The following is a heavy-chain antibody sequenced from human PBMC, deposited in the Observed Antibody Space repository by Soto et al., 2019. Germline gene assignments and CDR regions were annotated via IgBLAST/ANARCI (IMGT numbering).Heavy chain of an antibody. Sequence: SETLSLTCNVSGDSMTSPPYYWGWIRQPPGKGLEWIGSVYYIGATYYTPSLRGRLTVSADTSKNYFSLRLTSVTAADTAVYYCARHDDRVDQWGQGILVAVSS. J-gene: IGHJ4*02. CDR3: ARHDDRVDQ. CDR1: GDSMTSPPYY. V-gene: IGHV4-39*01. CDR2: VYYIGAT.